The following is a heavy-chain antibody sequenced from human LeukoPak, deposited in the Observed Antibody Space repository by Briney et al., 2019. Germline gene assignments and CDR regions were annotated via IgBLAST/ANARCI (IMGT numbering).Heavy chain of an antibody. J-gene: IGHJ4*02. Sequence: GGSLRLSCAASGFTFSSYAMHWVRQAPGKGLEWVAVISYDGSNKYYADSVKGRFTISIDNSKNTLYLQMNSLRAEDTAVYYCAREHDYGDYGAFVYWGQGTLVTVSS. D-gene: IGHD4-17*01. CDR2: ISYDGSNK. CDR1: GFTFSSYA. V-gene: IGHV3-30-3*01. CDR3: AREHDYGDYGAFVY.